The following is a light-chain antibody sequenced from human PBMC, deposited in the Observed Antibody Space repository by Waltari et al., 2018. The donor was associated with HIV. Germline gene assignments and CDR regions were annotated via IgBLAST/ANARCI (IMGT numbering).Light chain of an antibody. V-gene: IGKV1-33*01. Sequence: DIQMTQSPSSLSASVGDRVTTTSQASQDVRNYLNWFQQKPGEAPKLLIYDSSNLGPGVPSRFSGSGSGRDFTFTITSLQPEDIATYFCQQCDSLPRTFGQGTRLDIK. CDR2: DSS. CDR3: QQCDSLPRT. CDR1: QDVRNY. J-gene: IGKJ5*01.